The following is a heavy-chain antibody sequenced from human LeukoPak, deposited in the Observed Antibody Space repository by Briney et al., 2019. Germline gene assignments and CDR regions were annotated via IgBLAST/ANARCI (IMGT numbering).Heavy chain of an antibody. D-gene: IGHD1-26*01. Sequence: GGSLRLSCAASGFTFSSYSMNWVRQAPGKWLEWVSSISSSSSYIYYADSVKGRFTISRDNAKNSLYLQMNSLRAEDTAVYYCARDVIVGATGGDYWGQGTLVTVSS. CDR3: ARDVIVGATGGDY. CDR1: GFTFSSYS. V-gene: IGHV3-21*01. CDR2: ISSSSSYI. J-gene: IGHJ4*02.